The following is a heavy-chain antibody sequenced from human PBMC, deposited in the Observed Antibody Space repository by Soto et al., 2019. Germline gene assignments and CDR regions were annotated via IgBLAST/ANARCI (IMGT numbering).Heavy chain of an antibody. V-gene: IGHV3-33*01. D-gene: IGHD4-17*01. Sequence: GGSLRLSCAASGFTFSSYGMHWVRQAPGKGLEWVAVIWYDGSNKYYADSVKGRFTISRDNSKNTLYLQMNSLRAEDTAVYYCARDMATTVTYYYYGMDVWGQGTTVTVSS. J-gene: IGHJ6*02. CDR3: ARDMATTVTYYYYGMDV. CDR1: GFTFSSYG. CDR2: IWYDGSNK.